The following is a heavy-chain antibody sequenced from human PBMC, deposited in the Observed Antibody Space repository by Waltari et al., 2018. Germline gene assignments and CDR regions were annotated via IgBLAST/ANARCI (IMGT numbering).Heavy chain of an antibody. D-gene: IGHD2-15*01. Sequence: EVQLVESGGGLVQPGGSLRLSCSGFGFSDYTMAWVRQAPGKGLGWVSGMRNSGARTSDADSVKGRFTSSRDTSKNTLFLQMNGLRAEDTAIYYCASAPRPMVSAPFDYWGQGVLVTVSS. J-gene: IGHJ4*02. CDR2: MRNSGART. V-gene: IGHV3-23*04. CDR1: GFSDYT. CDR3: ASAPRPMVSAPFDY.